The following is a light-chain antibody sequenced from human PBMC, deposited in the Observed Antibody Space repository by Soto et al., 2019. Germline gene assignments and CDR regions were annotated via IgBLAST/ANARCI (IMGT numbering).Light chain of an antibody. CDR3: KHYFSYPYA. J-gene: IGKJ2*01. V-gene: IGKV1-5*03. CDR2: KAS. Sequence: DIQVTQSPVTLSASVGDTVSITCRASQSVLTWLAWYQQKPGKAPNLLIYKASRLRDGVPSRFSGSGSGTDFTLTISSLQPDDFASYFCKHYFSYPYAFGQGTKLEI. CDR1: QSVLTW.